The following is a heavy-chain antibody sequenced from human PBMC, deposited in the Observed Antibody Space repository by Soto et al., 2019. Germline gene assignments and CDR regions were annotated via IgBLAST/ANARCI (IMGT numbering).Heavy chain of an antibody. CDR3: ARTHYSMAV. CDR2: IHHRGNT. Sequence: QVQLQQWGAGLLKPSETLSLTCAVYGGSFSDFHWSWIRQPPGKGLEWIGEIHHRGNTNYNPSLRSRVTMSVDTSQNQFALKMTSVTAADTAVYYCARTHYSMAVWDKGTTVTVSS. CDR1: GGSFSDFH. J-gene: IGHJ6*03. V-gene: IGHV4-34*01.